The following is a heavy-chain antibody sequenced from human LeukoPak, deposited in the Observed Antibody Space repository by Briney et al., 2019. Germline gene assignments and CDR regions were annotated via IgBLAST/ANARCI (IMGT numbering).Heavy chain of an antibody. CDR1: GGTFSSYA. Sequence: ASVKVSCKASGGTFSSYAISWVRQAPGQGLEWMGRIIPILGVANYAQKFQGRVTITADKSTSTAYMELSSLRPEDTAVYYCARDRPSTTDGYWGQGTLVTVSS. D-gene: IGHD4-17*01. CDR3: ARDRPSTTDGY. V-gene: IGHV1-69*04. J-gene: IGHJ4*02. CDR2: IIPILGVA.